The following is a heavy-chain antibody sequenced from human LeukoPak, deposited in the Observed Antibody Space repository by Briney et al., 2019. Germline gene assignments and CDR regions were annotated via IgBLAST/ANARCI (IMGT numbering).Heavy chain of an antibody. Sequence: SETLSLTCTVSGDSISSTGYYWGWIRQPPGKGLEWIASMYHSGSTYHNPSLKSRVTISVDTSKNQLSLKLSSVTAADTAIYYCARHEHSASFYGLSWFVPWGQGTLVTASS. V-gene: IGHV4-39*01. J-gene: IGHJ5*02. CDR1: GDSISSTGYY. D-gene: IGHD4-17*01. CDR3: ARHEHSASFYGLSWFVP. CDR2: MYHSGST.